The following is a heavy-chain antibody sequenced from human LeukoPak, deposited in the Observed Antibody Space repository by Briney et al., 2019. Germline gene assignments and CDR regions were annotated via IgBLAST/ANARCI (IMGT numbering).Heavy chain of an antibody. Sequence: PSETLSLTCTVSGGSISTSYWSWIRQPPGKGLEWIGYIYYSGSTNYNPSLKSRVTISVDTSKNQFSLKLSSVTAADTAVYYCARLRITGGHYYQHGLDVWGQGTTVTVSS. CDR3: ARLRITGGHYYQHGLDV. CDR1: GGSISTSY. CDR2: IYYSGST. D-gene: IGHD2-8*02. J-gene: IGHJ6*02. V-gene: IGHV4-59*01.